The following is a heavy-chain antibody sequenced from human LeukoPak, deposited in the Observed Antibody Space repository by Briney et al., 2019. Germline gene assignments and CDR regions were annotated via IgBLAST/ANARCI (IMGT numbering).Heavy chain of an antibody. Sequence: ASVKVSCKASGYTFTSYDINWVRQATGQGVEWMGWMNPNSGNTGYAQKFQGRVTMTRNTSISTAYMELSSLRSEDTAVYYCARASPNYYGSGSYYYYFDYWGQGTLVTVSS. CDR1: GYTFTSYD. CDR3: ARASPNYYGSGSYYYYFDY. D-gene: IGHD3-10*01. V-gene: IGHV1-8*01. J-gene: IGHJ4*02. CDR2: MNPNSGNT.